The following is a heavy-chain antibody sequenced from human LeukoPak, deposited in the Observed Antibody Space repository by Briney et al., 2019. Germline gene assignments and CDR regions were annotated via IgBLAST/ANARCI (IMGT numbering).Heavy chain of an antibody. D-gene: IGHD4-17*01. CDR1: GFTFSSYA. CDR2: ISYDGSNK. Sequence: GGSLRLSCAASGFTFSSYAMHWVRQAPGKGLEWVAVISYDGSNKYYADSVKGRFTTSRDNSKNTLYLQMNSLRAEDTAVYYCAKAHTVTLVAALDYWGQGTLVTVSS. CDR3: AKAHTVTLVAALDY. V-gene: IGHV3-30*04. J-gene: IGHJ4*02.